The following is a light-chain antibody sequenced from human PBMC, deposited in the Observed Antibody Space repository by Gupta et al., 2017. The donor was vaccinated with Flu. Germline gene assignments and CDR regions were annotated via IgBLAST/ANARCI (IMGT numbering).Light chain of an antibody. V-gene: IGKV3-20*01. CDR3: QQYGGSPPLT. Sequence: EIVLTQSPGTLSLSPGERATLSCRASQSVSSSSLAWYQQTPGQAPRLLIYGASRRATGIPDRFSGSGCGTDFTLTITRREPEDFAVYYCQQYGGSPPLTFGGGTKVEIK. J-gene: IGKJ4*01. CDR1: QSVSSSS. CDR2: GAS.